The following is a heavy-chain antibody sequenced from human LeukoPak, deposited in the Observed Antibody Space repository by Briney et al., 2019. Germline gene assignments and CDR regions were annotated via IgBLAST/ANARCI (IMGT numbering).Heavy chain of an antibody. J-gene: IGHJ1*01. CDR1: GYNFTDYD. D-gene: IGHD6-13*01. CDR2: ISVYTGNT. V-gene: IGHV1-18*01. Sequence: ASVKVSCKASGYNFTDYDISWVRQAPGQGLEWMGCISVYTGNTNYAQKFQGRVTMTTDTSTSTAYMELRSLRSDDTAVYYCARGAAGTEYFQHWGQGTLVTVSS. CDR3: ARGAAGTEYFQH.